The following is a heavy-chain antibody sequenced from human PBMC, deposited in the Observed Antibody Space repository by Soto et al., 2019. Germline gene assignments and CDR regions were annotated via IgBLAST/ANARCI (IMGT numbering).Heavy chain of an antibody. CDR1: GFTFGNYG. CDR3: AKGGGSARDVDY. CDR2: TSYDGNNK. Sequence: QVQLVDSGGDVVQPGGSLRLSCTGSGFTFGNYGMHWVRQAPGKGLEWVASTSYDGNNKYYADSLKGRFTISRDNSKKMVYLQMTSLGPEDTAVYYCAKGGGSARDVDYWGQGALGTVSS. D-gene: IGHD1-26*01. V-gene: IGHV3-30*18. J-gene: IGHJ4*02.